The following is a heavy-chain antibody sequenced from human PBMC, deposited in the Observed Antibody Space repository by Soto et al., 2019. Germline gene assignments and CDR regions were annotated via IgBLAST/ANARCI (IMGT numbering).Heavy chain of an antibody. J-gene: IGHJ5*02. D-gene: IGHD2-2*01. CDR3: ARGKRPKDIVVVPAAMGWFDP. CDR1: GGSFSGYY. CDR2: INHSGST. V-gene: IGHV4-34*01. Sequence: QVQLQQWGAGLLKPSETLSLTCAVYGGSFSGYYWSWIRQPPGKGLEWIGEINHSGSTNYNPSLKSRVTISVDTSKNQFSLKRSSVTAADTAVYYCARGKRPKDIVVVPAAMGWFDPWGQGTLVTVSS.